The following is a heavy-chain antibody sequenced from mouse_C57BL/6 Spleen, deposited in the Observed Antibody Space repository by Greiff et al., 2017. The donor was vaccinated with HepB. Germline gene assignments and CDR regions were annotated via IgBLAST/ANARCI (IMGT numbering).Heavy chain of an antibody. J-gene: IGHJ1*03. CDR1: GYTFSNYW. Sequence: QVQLQQSGAELVRPGTSVKMSCKASGYTFSNYWIGWAKQRPGHGLEWIGDIYPGGGYTNYNEKFKGKATLTADKSSSTAYMQFSSLTSEDSAIYYCARGYYYGSRDWYFDVWGTGTTVTVSS. CDR3: ARGYYYGSRDWYFDV. V-gene: IGHV1-63*01. D-gene: IGHD1-1*01. CDR2: IYPGGGYT.